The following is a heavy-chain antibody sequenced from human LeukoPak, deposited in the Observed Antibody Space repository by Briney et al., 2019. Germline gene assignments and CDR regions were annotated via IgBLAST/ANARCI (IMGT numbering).Heavy chain of an antibody. Sequence: GGSLRLPCAASGFTFSHFGMHWVRQAPGKGLEWVAFIRNDGSIKFFADSVKGRVAISRDNSKNTLYLQMNSLRVEDTALYYCAKDTPRPYFDYWGQGTLVTVSS. J-gene: IGHJ4*02. CDR1: GFTFSHFG. V-gene: IGHV3-30*02. CDR2: IRNDGSIK. CDR3: AKDTPRPYFDY.